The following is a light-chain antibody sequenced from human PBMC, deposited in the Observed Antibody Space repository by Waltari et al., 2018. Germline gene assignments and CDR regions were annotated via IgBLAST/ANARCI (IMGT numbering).Light chain of an antibody. CDR1: QSVSGA. V-gene: IGKV3-20*01. Sequence: EVVLTQSPGTLSLSPGERATLSCRASQSVSGALAWSQQNPGQAPRLLIYGASNRATGIPDRFSGGGSGTDFSLIISRLEPEDFAVYYCQHYVSLPVTFGQGTKVEIK. CDR3: QHYVSLPVT. CDR2: GAS. J-gene: IGKJ1*01.